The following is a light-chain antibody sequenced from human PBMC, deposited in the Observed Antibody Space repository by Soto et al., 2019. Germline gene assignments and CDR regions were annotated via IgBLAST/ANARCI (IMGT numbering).Light chain of an antibody. CDR2: KAS. J-gene: IGKJ1*01. CDR1: QNINNW. V-gene: IGKV1-5*03. CDR3: QQYSGSSTT. Sequence: DIQMTQSPSTLSASVGDRVTITCRASQNINNWLVWYQQKPGQAPKLLIYKASNLESVVPSRFSGSGSGTEFTLSISSQQPDDFATYYCQQYSGSSTTFGQGTKVEVK.